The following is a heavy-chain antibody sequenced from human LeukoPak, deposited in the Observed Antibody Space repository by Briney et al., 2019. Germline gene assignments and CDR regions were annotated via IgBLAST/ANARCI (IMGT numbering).Heavy chain of an antibody. Sequence: ASVKVSRKASGYTFTSYYMHWVRQAPGQGLEWMGIINPSGGSTSYAQKFQGRVTMTRDTSTSTVYMELSSLRSEDTAVYYCARAFSDIVVVPAAMRSYYYYYMDVWGKGTTVTISS. D-gene: IGHD2-2*01. CDR3: ARAFSDIVVVPAAMRSYYYYYMDV. CDR1: GYTFTSYY. V-gene: IGHV1-46*01. CDR2: INPSGGST. J-gene: IGHJ6*03.